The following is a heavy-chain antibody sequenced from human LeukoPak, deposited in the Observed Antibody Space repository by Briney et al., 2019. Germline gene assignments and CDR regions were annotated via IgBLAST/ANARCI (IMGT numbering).Heavy chain of an antibody. Sequence: SETLSLTCTVSGGSISSYYWSWIRQPPGKGLEWIGYIYYSGSTNYNPSLKSRVTISVDTSKNQFSLKLSSVTAADTAVYYCARIQKAGYSSSPYYSSGMDVWGQGTTVTVSS. CDR2: IYYSGST. J-gene: IGHJ6*02. V-gene: IGHV4-59*01. CDR3: ARIQKAGYSSSPYYSSGMDV. CDR1: GGSISSYY. D-gene: IGHD6-13*01.